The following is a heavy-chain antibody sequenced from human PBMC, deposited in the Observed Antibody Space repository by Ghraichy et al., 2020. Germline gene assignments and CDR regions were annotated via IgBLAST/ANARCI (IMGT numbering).Heavy chain of an antibody. CDR3: ARGRIVRVTGYYFDN. CDR2: IYDSGST. J-gene: IGHJ4*02. Sequence: SETLSLTCIVSGGSVSSGSYYWSWIRQPPGKGLEWIGYIYDSGSTDYNPSLKSRVTIAADTSKNQFSLKLSSVTAADTAVYYCARGRIVRVTGYYFDNWGQGTLVTVSS. D-gene: IGHD1-26*01. V-gene: IGHV4-61*01. CDR1: GGSVSSGSYY.